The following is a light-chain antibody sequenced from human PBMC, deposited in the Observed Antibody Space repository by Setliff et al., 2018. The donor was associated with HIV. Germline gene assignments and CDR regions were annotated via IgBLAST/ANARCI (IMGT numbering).Light chain of an antibody. V-gene: IGLV2-14*01. CDR1: SSDVGGYNS. J-gene: IGLJ2*01. CDR3: TSYTSSSTLEV. Sequence: QSVLTQPASVSGSPGQSITISCTGTSSDVGGYNSVSWYQQHPGKAPKLLIYEVSNRPSGVPNRFSGSKSGNAASLTISGLQAEDEADYYCTSYTSSSTLEVFGGGTKVTVL. CDR2: EVS.